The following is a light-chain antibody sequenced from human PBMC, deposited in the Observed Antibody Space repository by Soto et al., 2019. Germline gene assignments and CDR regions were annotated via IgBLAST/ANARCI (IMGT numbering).Light chain of an antibody. CDR3: QQSYSTPRT. Sequence: DIQRTQSPSSLSASVGDRVTITCRASQSISSYLNWYQQKPGKAPKLLIYAASSLQSGVPSRFSGSGSGTDFTLTISSLQPVDFATYYCQQSYSTPRTFGQGTKVEIK. CDR1: QSISSY. J-gene: IGKJ1*01. CDR2: AAS. V-gene: IGKV1-39*01.